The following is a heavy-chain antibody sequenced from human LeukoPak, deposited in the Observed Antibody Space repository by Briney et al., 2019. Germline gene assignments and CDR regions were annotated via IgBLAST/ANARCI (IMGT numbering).Heavy chain of an antibody. V-gene: IGHV1-2*02. CDR1: GYTFTGYY. D-gene: IGHD2-15*01. J-gene: IGHJ4*02. Sequence: ASVKVSCKASGYTFTGYYVHWVRQATGQGLEWMGWINPNSGVTNYAQKFQGRVTFTRDTSITTAYMELSNLNSDDTAVYYCARDVARARDYWGQGTLVTVSS. CDR3: ARDVARARDY. CDR2: INPNSGVT.